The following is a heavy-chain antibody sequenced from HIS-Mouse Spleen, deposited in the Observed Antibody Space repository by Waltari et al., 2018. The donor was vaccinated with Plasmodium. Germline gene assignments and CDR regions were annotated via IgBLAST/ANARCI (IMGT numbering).Heavy chain of an antibody. Sequence: QVQLVESGGGVVQPGRSLRLSCAASGFTFNGYAMHWVRQAPGKGLEWVSVISYDGRNKYNEDSVKGRFTISRDNSKNTLYLQMNSLRAEDTAVYYCARDRRLAFDYWGQGTLVTVSS. CDR1: GFTFNGYA. V-gene: IGHV3-30*01. D-gene: IGHD2-15*01. CDR3: ARDRRLAFDY. J-gene: IGHJ4*02. CDR2: ISYDGRNK.